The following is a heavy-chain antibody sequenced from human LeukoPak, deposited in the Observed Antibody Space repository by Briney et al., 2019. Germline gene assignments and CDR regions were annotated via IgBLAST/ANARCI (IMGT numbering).Heavy chain of an antibody. CDR2: IYPGDSDT. D-gene: IGHD1/OR15-1a*01. V-gene: IGHV5-51*01. CDR1: GYRFTSYW. J-gene: IGHJ5*02. Sequence: GESLKISCQVSGYRFTSYWIAWVRQMSGKGLEWMGIIYPGDSDTRYSPSFQGQVTISADKSISTAYLQWSSLKASDTAMYYCVRGTGTNSIQGFDPWGQGTLVTVSS. CDR3: VRGTGTNSIQGFDP.